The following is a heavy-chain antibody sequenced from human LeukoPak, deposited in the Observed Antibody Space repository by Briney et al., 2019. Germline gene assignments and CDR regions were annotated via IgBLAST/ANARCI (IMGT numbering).Heavy chain of an antibody. CDR3: ATPSGYYYGMDV. J-gene: IGHJ6*02. V-gene: IGHV1-24*01. CDR2: FDPEDGET. CDR1: GYTLTELS. Sequence: ASVKVSCKVSGYTLTELSTHWVRQAPGKGLEWMGGFDPEDGETIYAQKFQGRVTMTEDTSTDTAYMELSSLRSEDTAVYYCATPSGYYYGMDVWGQGTTVTVSS.